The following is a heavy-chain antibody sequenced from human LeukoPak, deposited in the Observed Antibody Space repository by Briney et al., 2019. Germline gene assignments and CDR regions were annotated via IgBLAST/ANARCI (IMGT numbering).Heavy chain of an antibody. J-gene: IGHJ4*02. Sequence: PGGSLRLSCAASGFTFSSYSMNWVRQAQGKGLEWVSSISSSSSYIYYADSAKGRFTISRDNAKNSLYLQMNSLRAEDTAVYYCARGYGGTRGDYWGQGTLVTVSS. CDR3: ARGYGGTRGDY. CDR1: GFTFSSYS. CDR2: ISSSSSYI. D-gene: IGHD4-23*01. V-gene: IGHV3-21*01.